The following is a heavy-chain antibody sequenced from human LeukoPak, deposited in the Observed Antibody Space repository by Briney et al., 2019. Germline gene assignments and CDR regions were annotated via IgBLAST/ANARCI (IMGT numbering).Heavy chain of an antibody. CDR2: ISAYNGNT. CDR3: ARENVRTPGLGVDY. V-gene: IGHV1-18*01. D-gene: IGHD3-10*01. Sequence: GASVKVSCKASGGTFSSYAISWVRQAPGQGLEWMGWISAYNGNTNYAQKLQGRVTVTTDTSTSTVYMELRSLRSDDTAVYYCARENVRTPGLGVDYWGQGTLVTVSS. J-gene: IGHJ4*02. CDR1: GGTFSSYA.